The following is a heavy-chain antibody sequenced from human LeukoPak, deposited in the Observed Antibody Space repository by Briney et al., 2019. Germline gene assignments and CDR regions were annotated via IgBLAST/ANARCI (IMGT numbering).Heavy chain of an antibody. CDR2: IYYRGTT. V-gene: IGHV4-39*01. J-gene: IGHJ4*02. D-gene: IGHD3-10*01. CDR3: ARTFYGLGGSFDY. Sequence: PSETLSLTCTVSGGSISSSFYYWGWIRQPPGKGLEWIGSIYYRGTTYYNPSLKSRVTISVDTSKTQFSLQLSSVTAADTAVYYCARTFYGLGGSFDYWGQGTLVTVSS. CDR1: GGSISSSFYY.